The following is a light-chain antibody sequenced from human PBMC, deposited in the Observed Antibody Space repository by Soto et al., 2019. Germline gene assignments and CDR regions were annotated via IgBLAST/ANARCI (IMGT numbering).Light chain of an antibody. CDR3: QSYDSSLSVFYV. Sequence: QSALAQPASVSGSPGQSITISCTGTTSDVGSYDLVSWYQQHPGEAPKLLIYGGFKRPSGVSNRFSGSKSGNTASLTISGLQAEDEADYYCQSYDSSLSVFYVFGTGTKVTVL. V-gene: IGLV2-14*02. CDR1: TSDVGSYDL. CDR2: GGF. J-gene: IGLJ1*01.